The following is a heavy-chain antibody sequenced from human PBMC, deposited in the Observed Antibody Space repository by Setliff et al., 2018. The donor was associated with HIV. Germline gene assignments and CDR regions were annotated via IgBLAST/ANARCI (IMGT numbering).Heavy chain of an antibody. V-gene: IGHV4-61*02. J-gene: IGHJ4*02. CDR1: GGSISSGGYY. CDR2: IYTSGP. D-gene: IGHD2-2*01. Sequence: SETLSLTCTVSGGSISSGGYYWSWIRQPAGKGLEWIGRIYTSGPRYNPSLENRVTITVDTSKSQLFLMLSSVTAADTAVYYCARASSDIPGVDSNYFDDWGQGTLVTVSS. CDR3: ARASSDIPGVDSNYFDD.